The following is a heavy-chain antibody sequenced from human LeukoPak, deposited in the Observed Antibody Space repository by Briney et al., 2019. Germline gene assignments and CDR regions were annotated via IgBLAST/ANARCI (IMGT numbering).Heavy chain of an antibody. D-gene: IGHD3-10*01. CDR1: GGSFSGYY. Sequence: SETLSLTCAVYGGSFSGYYWSWIRQPPGKGLGWIGEINHSGSTNYNPSLKSRVTISVDTSKNQFSLKLSSVTAADTAVYYCASLRITMVRGVLNYYGMDVWGKGTTVTVSS. V-gene: IGHV4-34*01. CDR2: INHSGST. J-gene: IGHJ6*04. CDR3: ASLRITMVRGVLNYYGMDV.